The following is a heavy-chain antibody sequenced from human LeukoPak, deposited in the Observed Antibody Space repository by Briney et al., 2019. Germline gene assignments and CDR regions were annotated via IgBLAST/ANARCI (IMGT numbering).Heavy chain of an antibody. Sequence: GGSLRLSCAASGFTFSSYAMSWVRQPPGKGLGGASAISGSGGSTYYADSVKGRFTISRDNSKNTLYLQMNSLRAEDTAVYYCAKKRTIFGVVTDAFDIWGQGTMVTVSS. J-gene: IGHJ3*02. D-gene: IGHD3-3*01. V-gene: IGHV3-23*01. CDR3: AKKRTIFGVVTDAFDI. CDR2: ISGSGGST. CDR1: GFTFSSYA.